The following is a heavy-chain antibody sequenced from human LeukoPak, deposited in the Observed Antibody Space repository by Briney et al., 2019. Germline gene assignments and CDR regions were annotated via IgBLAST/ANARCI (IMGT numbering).Heavy chain of an antibody. CDR3: ARARDMVRGVIRRYYFDY. J-gene: IGHJ4*02. CDR2: INHSGST. CDR1: GGSFSGYY. D-gene: IGHD3-10*01. V-gene: IGHV4-34*01. Sequence: SETLSLTCAVYGGSFSGYYWSWIRQPPGKGLEWIGEINHSGSTNYNPSLKSRVTISVDTSKNQFSLKLSSVTAADTAVYYCARARDMVRGVIRRYYFDYWGQGTPVTVSS.